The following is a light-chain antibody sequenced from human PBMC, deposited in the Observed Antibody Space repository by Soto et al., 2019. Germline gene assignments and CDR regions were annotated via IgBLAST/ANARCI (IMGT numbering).Light chain of an antibody. Sequence: EIVLTQSPGTLSLSPGERATLSCRASQSVSNNYLAWYRQKPGQAPSLLVYGASSRATGVPDRFSGSGSGTDFTLTISRLEPEDFALYFCQQYHNSPLTFGQGTKEDIK. V-gene: IGKV3-20*01. J-gene: IGKJ1*01. CDR3: QQYHNSPLT. CDR2: GAS. CDR1: QSVSNNY.